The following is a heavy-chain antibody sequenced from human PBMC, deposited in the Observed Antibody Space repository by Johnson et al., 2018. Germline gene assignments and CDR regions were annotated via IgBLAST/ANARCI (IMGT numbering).Heavy chain of an antibody. Sequence: QVQLVQSASDVRSPGASVKVSCKTSGFTFTGYYIHWVRQAPGQVFEWIVMINPNGAYTTYSQRFQGRVTITLDKATTSVHMAFNSPRSDDTAIYYGVKARGGSTGVLENWGQGTLVTVSS. J-gene: IGHJ4*02. V-gene: IGHV1-46*01. CDR1: GFTFTGYY. D-gene: IGHD3-10*01. CDR3: VKARGGSTGVLEN. CDR2: INPNGAYT.